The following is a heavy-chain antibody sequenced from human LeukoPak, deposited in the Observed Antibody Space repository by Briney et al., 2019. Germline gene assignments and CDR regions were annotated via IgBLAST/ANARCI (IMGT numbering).Heavy chain of an antibody. V-gene: IGHV3-21*01. J-gene: IGHJ4*02. CDR3: ASCYYYDSSGYYYVH. CDR1: GFTFSSYS. CDR2: ISSSNSYI. D-gene: IGHD3-22*01. Sequence: PGGSLRLSCAASGFTFSSYSMNWVRQAPGKGLEWVSSISSSNSYIYYADLVKGRFTISRDNAKNSLYLQMNSLRAEDTAVYYCASCYYYDSSGYYYVHWGQGTLVTVSS.